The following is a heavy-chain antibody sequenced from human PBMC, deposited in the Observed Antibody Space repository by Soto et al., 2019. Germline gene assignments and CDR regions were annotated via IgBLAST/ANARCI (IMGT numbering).Heavy chain of an antibody. Sequence: GVSLRLSCAASGFTFSSYAMSWARQAPGKGLEWVSAISGSGGSTYYADSVKGRFTISRDNAKNSLYLQMNSLRDEDTAVYYCERGSYSSGWYDALDIWGQGTMVNVSS. V-gene: IGHV3-23*01. D-gene: IGHD6-19*01. J-gene: IGHJ3*02. CDR2: ISGSGGST. CDR1: GFTFSSYA. CDR3: ERGSYSSGWYDALDI.